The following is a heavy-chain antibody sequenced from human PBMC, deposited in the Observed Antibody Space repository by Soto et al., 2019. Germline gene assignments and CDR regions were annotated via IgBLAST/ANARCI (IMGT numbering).Heavy chain of an antibody. D-gene: IGHD6-13*01. J-gene: IGHJ4*02. CDR1: GGTFSSYA. CDR3: ATSLCAYSSSFDY. V-gene: IGHV1-69*01. CDR2: IIPIYGTA. Sequence: QVQLVQSGAEVKKPGSSVKVSCKASGGTFSSYAISWVRQAPGQGLEWMGGIIPIYGTANYAQKFQGRVTISTDEFTSTAYMELGMQRSEDTAVYYCATSLCAYSSSFDYWGQGTLVTVSS.